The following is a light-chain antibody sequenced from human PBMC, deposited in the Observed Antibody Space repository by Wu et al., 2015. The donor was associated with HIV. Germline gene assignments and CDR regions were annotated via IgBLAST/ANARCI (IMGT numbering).Light chain of an antibody. CDR1: QNVDTY. J-gene: IGKJ1*01. CDR3: QQRTNWPRT. CDR2: DAS. Sequence: EIVLTQSPATLSLSPGERATLSCRASQNVDTYLAWYLHKPGQAPRLLIYDASNRVTGIPARFSGSGSGTDFTLTISSLEPEDFAVYYCQQRTNWPRTFGQGTMVEIK. V-gene: IGKV3-11*01.